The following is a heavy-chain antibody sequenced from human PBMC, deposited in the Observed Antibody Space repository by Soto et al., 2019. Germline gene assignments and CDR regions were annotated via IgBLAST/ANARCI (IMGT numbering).Heavy chain of an antibody. CDR1: GFSLTTTGVG. CDR3: TQVYGSGSWGWYFHS. V-gene: IGHV2-5*02. J-gene: IGHJ4*02. D-gene: IGHD1-26*01. Sequence: QITLRESGPSLVKPTETLTLTCTFSGFSLTTTGVGVCWMRQPPGNALEWLAVVFWDGGEPYSPSLKSRVTITKDTSKDQVVLTMTNMDPADTATYYCTQVYGSGSWGWYFHSWGQGTLVTVSS. CDR2: VFWDGGE.